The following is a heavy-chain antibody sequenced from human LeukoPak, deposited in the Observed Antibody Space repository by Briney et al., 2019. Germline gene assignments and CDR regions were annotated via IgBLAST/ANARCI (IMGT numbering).Heavy chain of an antibody. J-gene: IGHJ3*02. V-gene: IGHV3-30*02. CDR3: ARVGAVRFLEWLHAFDI. Sequence: PGGSLRLSCAASGFTFSSYGMHWVRQAPGKGLEWVAFIRYDGSNKYYADSVKGRFTISRDNSKNTLYLQMNSLRAEDTAVYYCARVGAVRFLEWLHAFDIWGQGTMVTVSS. CDR1: GFTFSSYG. D-gene: IGHD3-3*01. CDR2: IRYDGSNK.